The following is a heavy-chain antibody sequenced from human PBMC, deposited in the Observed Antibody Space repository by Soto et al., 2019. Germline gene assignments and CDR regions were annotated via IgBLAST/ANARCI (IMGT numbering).Heavy chain of an antibody. CDR1: GFTFSSYG. CDR2: IWYDGSNK. Sequence: GGSLRLSCAASGFTFSSYGMHWVRQAPGKGLEWVAVIWYDGSNKYYADSVKGRFTISRDNSKNTLYLQMNSLRAEDTAVYYCTRDQIMAAATFYYYGMDVWGQGTTVTVSS. V-gene: IGHV3-33*01. D-gene: IGHD2-15*01. J-gene: IGHJ6*02. CDR3: TRDQIMAAATFYYYGMDV.